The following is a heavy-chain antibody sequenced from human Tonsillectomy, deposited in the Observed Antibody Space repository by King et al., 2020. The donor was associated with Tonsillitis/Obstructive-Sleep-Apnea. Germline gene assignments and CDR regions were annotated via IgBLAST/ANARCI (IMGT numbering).Heavy chain of an antibody. V-gene: IGHV1-46*01. J-gene: IGHJ4*02. D-gene: IGHD3-22*01. CDR1: GYTFTSHY. CDR3: AGNLSGGSYDSSGHFDY. Sequence: VQLVESGAEVRKPGASVKVSCRASGYTFTSHYMHWVRQAPGQGLEWMGIINPSGGSTGNAQKFQGRVTMTRDTSTSTVYMELSSLRSEDTAVYYCAGNLSGGSYDSSGHFDYWGQGTLVTVSS. CDR2: INPSGGST.